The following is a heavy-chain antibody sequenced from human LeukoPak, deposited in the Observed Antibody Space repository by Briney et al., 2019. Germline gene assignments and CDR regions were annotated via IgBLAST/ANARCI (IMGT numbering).Heavy chain of an antibody. V-gene: IGHV3-53*01. J-gene: IGHJ4*02. Sequence: PGGSLRLSCAASGFTVSGNYMSWVRQAPGKGLEWVSIIYSGGGTYYADSVKGRFTISRDNSKNTLYLQMNSLRAEDTAVYYCAKDLYDSSGYFDYWGQGTLVTVSS. CDR3: AKDLYDSSGYFDY. CDR2: IYSGGGT. D-gene: IGHD3-22*01. CDR1: GFTVSGNY.